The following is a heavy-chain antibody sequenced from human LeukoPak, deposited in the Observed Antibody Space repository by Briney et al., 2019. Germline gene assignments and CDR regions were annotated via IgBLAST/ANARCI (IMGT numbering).Heavy chain of an antibody. D-gene: IGHD3-22*01. Sequence: SETLSLTCTESGGSISSDDYYWNWIRQPAGRGLEWIGRIYITGNTMYNPSLESRVRMSIDTSKNQVSLTVKSVTAADTAVYYCARLKFYDSTGYSPGYYMDVWGKGTAVTVSS. CDR2: IYITGNT. J-gene: IGHJ6*03. CDR3: ARLKFYDSTGYSPGYYMDV. CDR1: GGSISSDDYY. V-gene: IGHV4-61*02.